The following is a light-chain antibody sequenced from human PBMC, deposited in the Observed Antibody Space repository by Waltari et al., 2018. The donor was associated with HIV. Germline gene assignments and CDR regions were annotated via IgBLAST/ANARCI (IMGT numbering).Light chain of an antibody. V-gene: IGKV3-11*01. CDR3: QQRKHWPPLT. J-gene: IGKJ4*01. CDR1: QSIDIY. CDR2: DAS. Sequence: ETVLTQSPATLSLSPGERATISCRASQSIDIYLAWYQQRPGQAPRLLSYDASHRATGIPPRFGGSGSGTDFTLTISSLEPEDFAVYYCQQRKHWPPLTFGGGTKVEI.